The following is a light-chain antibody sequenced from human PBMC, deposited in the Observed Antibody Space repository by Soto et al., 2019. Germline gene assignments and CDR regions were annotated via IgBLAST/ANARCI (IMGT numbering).Light chain of an antibody. CDR2: GAS. J-gene: IGKJ5*01. CDR3: QQCSDWPLIT. CDR1: QSVSSY. Sequence: EVVMTQSPATLSVSPGERATLSCRASQSVSSYLAWYQQKPGQAPRLLIYGASTRATGIPARFSGSGSGTEFTLTISSLQSEDFAVYYCQQCSDWPLITFCQGTRLEIK. V-gene: IGKV3-15*01.